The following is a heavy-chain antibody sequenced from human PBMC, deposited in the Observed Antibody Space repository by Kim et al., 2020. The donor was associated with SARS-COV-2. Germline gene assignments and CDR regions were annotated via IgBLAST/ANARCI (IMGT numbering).Heavy chain of an antibody. D-gene: IGHD3-22*01. CDR3: ARDPHYYDSSGYD. CDR2: IIPIVGVG. Sequence: SVKVSCKSSGGSFSSYAISWVRQAPGQGLEWMGRIIPIVGVGNYAPKFQGRLTITVDRSTRTAYMELHNLESDDTAVYYCARDPHYYDSSGYDWGQGTKVTVSS. CDR1: GGSFSSYA. V-gene: IGHV1-69*04. J-gene: IGHJ4*02.